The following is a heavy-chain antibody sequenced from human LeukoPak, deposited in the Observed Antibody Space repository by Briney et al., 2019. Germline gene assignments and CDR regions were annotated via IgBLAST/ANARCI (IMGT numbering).Heavy chain of an antibody. CDR1: GGSISSYY. V-gene: IGHV4-59*01. CDR3: ARVVVAATWRYYFDY. Sequence: SETLSLTCTVSGGSISSYYWSWIRQPPGKGLEWIGYIYYSGSTNYNPPLKSRVTISVDTSKNQFSLKLSSVTAADTAVYYCARVVVAATWRYYFDYWGQGTLVTVSS. J-gene: IGHJ4*02. CDR2: IYYSGST. D-gene: IGHD2-15*01.